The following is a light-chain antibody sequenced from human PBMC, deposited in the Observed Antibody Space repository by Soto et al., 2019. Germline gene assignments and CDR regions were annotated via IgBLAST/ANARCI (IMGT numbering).Light chain of an antibody. J-gene: IGKJ4*01. CDR1: QSVSSN. CDR2: GAS. CDR3: QRYNNWPLT. Sequence: VLTQYPATLSVSPGERATLSCRASQSVSSNLAWYQQKPGQAPRLLIYGASTRATGIPARFSGSGSGTEFTLTINSLQSEDFAVYYCQRYNNWPLTFGGVTNVDI. V-gene: IGKV3-15*01.